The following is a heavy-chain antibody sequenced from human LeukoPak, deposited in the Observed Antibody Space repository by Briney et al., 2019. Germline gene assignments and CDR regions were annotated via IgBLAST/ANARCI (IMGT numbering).Heavy chain of an antibody. J-gene: IGHJ6*02. Sequence: ASVKVSCTASGYAFTSYGISWVRQAPGQGLEWMGWISAYNGNTNYAQKLQGRVTMTTDTSTSTAYMELRSLRSDDTAVYYCARGPSWMDDYGDPGRGYYYYYYGMDVWGQGTTVTVSS. CDR2: ISAYNGNT. V-gene: IGHV1-18*01. CDR1: GYAFTSYG. CDR3: ARGPSWMDDYGDPGRGYYYYYYGMDV. D-gene: IGHD4-17*01.